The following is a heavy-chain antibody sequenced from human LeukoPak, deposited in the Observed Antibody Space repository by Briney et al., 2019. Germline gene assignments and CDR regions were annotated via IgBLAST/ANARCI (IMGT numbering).Heavy chain of an antibody. CDR1: GDSVSSNSVT. V-gene: IGHV6-1*01. J-gene: IGHJ5*02. Sequence: SQTLSLTCAISGDSVSSNSVTWNWIRQSPSRPPEWLGRTYYRSTWYNDYAVSVRGRITVNPDTSKNQFSLHLNSVTPEDTAVYYCARRLTQYDCFDPWGQGILVTVSS. D-gene: IGHD2-2*01. CDR3: ARRLTQYDCFDP. CDR2: TYYRSTWYN.